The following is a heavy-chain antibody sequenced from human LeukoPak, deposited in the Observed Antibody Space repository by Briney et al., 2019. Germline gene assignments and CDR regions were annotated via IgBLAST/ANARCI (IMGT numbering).Heavy chain of an antibody. CDR3: ARDVSETGLLDY. Sequence: GGSLRLSCAASGFTVSNNYMSWVRQAPGKGLEWVSVIYSGGSTYYADSVKGRFTISRDNSKNTLYLQMNSLRAEDTAVYYCARDVSETGLLDYWGQGTLVTVSS. J-gene: IGHJ4*02. CDR2: IYSGGST. V-gene: IGHV3-53*01. D-gene: IGHD1-1*01. CDR1: GFTVSNNY.